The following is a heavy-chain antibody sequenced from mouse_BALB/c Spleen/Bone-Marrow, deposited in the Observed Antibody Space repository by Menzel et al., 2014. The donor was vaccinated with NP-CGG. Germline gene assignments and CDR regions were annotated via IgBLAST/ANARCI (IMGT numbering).Heavy chain of an antibody. CDR1: GYSFTGYT. V-gene: IGHV1-18*01. D-gene: IGHD2-4*01. J-gene: IGHJ3*01. Sequence: TGPEAVKPGASMKMSCKASGYSFTGYTMNWVKQSHGKNLEWIGLINPYNGGTHYNQKFKGKATLTVDKSSSTAYMELLSLTSEDSAAYYCAREGDYDYAWFAYWSQGTLIAVSA. CDR2: INPYNGGT. CDR3: AREGDYDYAWFAY.